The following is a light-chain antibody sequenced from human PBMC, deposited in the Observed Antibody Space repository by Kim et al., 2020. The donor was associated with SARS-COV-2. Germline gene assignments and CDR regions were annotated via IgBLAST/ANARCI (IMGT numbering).Light chain of an antibody. CDR3: QQYNTYSNT. V-gene: IGKV1-5*03. CDR2: KTS. J-gene: IGKJ2*01. CDR1: QNISTW. Sequence: IQMTQSPSILSASIGDRVTISCRASQNISTWLAWYQQKPGKAPKLLISKTSSLESGVSLRFRGSGSGTEFTLTISSLRPDDSATFFCQQYNTYSNTFGQGTKLEI.